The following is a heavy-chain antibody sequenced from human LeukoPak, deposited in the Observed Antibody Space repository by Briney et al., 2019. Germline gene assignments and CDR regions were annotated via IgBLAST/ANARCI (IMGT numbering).Heavy chain of an antibody. CDR3: ARVGPTGYSSSWFLDY. V-gene: IGHV4-61*01. D-gene: IGHD6-13*01. J-gene: IGHJ4*02. CDR1: GSSVSSGSYY. Sequence: SETLSLTCTVSGSSVSSGSYYWSWIRQPPGKGLEWIGYIYYSGSTNYNPSLKSRVTISVDTSKNQFSLKLSSVTAADTAVYYCARVGPTGYSSSWFLDYWGQGTLVTVSS. CDR2: IYYSGST.